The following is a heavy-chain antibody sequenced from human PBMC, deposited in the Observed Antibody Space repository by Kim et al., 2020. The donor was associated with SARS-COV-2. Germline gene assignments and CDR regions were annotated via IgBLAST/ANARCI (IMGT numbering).Heavy chain of an antibody. CDR3: ARGSAGITMIVVVRAYYYYGMDV. V-gene: IGHV4-34*01. CDR2: INHSGST. CDR1: GGSFSGYY. Sequence: SETLSLTCAVYGGSFSGYYWSWIRQPPGKGLEWIGEINHSGSTNYNPSLKSRVTISVDTSKNQFSLKLSSVTAADTAVYSCARGSAGITMIVVVRAYYYYGMDVWGQGTTVTVSS. D-gene: IGHD3-22*01. J-gene: IGHJ6*02.